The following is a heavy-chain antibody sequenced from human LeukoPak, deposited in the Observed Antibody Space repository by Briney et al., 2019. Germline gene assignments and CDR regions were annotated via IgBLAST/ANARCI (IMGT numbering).Heavy chain of an antibody. J-gene: IGHJ4*02. CDR3: ARVGIAVAGKGDY. D-gene: IGHD6-19*01. V-gene: IGHV1-3*01. Sequence: ASVKVSCKASGYTFTSYAMHWARQAPGQRLEWMGWINAGNGNTKYSQKFQGRVTITRDTSASTAYMELSSLRSEDTAVYYCARVGIAVAGKGDYWGQGTLVTVSS. CDR2: INAGNGNT. CDR1: GYTFTSYA.